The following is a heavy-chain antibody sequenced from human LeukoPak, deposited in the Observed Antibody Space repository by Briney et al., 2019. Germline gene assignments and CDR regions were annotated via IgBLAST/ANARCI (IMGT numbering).Heavy chain of an antibody. V-gene: IGHV3-7*01. Sequence: PGGSLRLSCVASGFTADTYWMSWVRQAPGKGLEWVANIKQDGSEKYYVDSVKGRFTSSRDNAKNSLYLQMNSLRAEDTAVYYCARDRVYSSSWHYYYYYYMDVWGKGTTVTVSS. CDR2: IKQDGSEK. CDR3: ARDRVYSSSWHYYYYYYMDV. D-gene: IGHD6-13*01. J-gene: IGHJ6*03. CDR1: GFTADTYW.